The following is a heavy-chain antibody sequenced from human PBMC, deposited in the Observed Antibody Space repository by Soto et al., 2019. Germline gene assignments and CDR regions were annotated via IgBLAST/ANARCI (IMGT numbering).Heavy chain of an antibody. Sequence: GGSLRLSCATSGFYFGSYAMHWVRQAPGKGLEWVAVISYDGSNKYYADSVKGRFTISRDNSKNTLYLQMNSLRAEDTAVYYCASRSPSTVAWGQGTLVTVSS. CDR2: ISYDGSNK. CDR3: ASRSPSTVA. V-gene: IGHV3-30-3*01. D-gene: IGHD4-17*01. J-gene: IGHJ4*02. CDR1: GFYFGSYA.